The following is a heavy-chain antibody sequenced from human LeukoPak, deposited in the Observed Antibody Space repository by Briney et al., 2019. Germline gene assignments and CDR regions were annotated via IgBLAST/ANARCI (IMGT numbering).Heavy chain of an antibody. V-gene: IGHV1-24*01. D-gene: IGHD4-17*01. J-gene: IGHJ4*02. Sequence: ASVKVSCKVSGYTLTELSMHWVRQAPGKGLDWMGGFDPEDGETIYAQKFQGRVTMTEDTSTDTAYMELSSLRSEDTAVYYCATGDYGDYFGPRWGQGTLVTVSS. CDR3: ATGDYGDYFGPR. CDR2: FDPEDGET. CDR1: GYTLTELS.